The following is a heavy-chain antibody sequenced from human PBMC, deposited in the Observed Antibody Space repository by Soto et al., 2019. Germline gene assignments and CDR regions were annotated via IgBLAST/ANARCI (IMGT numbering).Heavy chain of an antibody. J-gene: IGHJ6*02. D-gene: IGHD1-7*01. Sequence: QVQLVQSGAEVKKPGSSVKVSCKASGGTFSSYAISWVRQAPGQGLEWMGGIIPIFGTANYAQKFQGRVTITADESTSTANMELSSLRSEDTAVYYCQAGTTFPDIYYFGLDVWGQGTTVTVSS. CDR1: GGTFSSYA. V-gene: IGHV1-69*01. CDR2: IIPIFGTA. CDR3: QAGTTFPDIYYFGLDV.